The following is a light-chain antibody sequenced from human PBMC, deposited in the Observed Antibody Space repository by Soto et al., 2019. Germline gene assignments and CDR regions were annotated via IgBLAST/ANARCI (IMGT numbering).Light chain of an antibody. CDR2: DVT. J-gene: IGLJ1*01. Sequence: LTQPASVSGSPGQSISISCTGTSSDVGGYNYVSWYQHHPGKAPKLIIYDVTNRPSGVSNPFSGSKSGNTASLTISGLQPEDEADYYCSSYTTSNTRQIVFGTGTKVTVL. CDR3: SSYTTSNTRQIV. CDR1: SSDVGGYNY. V-gene: IGLV2-14*03.